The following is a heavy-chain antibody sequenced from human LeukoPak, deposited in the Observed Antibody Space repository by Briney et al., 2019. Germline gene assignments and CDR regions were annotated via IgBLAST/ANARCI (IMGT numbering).Heavy chain of an antibody. Sequence: GGSLRLSCEVSGFTFNSYGMHWVRQAPGKGLEWVAAMWNDGSHEYYADSEKGRFTISRDNFRNTVYLQMNSLRAEDTAVYYCAKDATEFGDSHFDCWGQGTLVAVSS. CDR3: AKDATEFGDSHFDC. J-gene: IGHJ4*02. D-gene: IGHD2-21*02. CDR2: MWNDGSHE. V-gene: IGHV3-33*06. CDR1: GFTFNSYG.